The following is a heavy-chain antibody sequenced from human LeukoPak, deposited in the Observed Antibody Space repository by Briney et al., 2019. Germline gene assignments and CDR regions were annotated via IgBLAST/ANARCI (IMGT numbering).Heavy chain of an antibody. Sequence: GSLRLSCAASGFTFSSYAMNWVRQAPGKGLEWVSAISGNGDSTYYADSVTGRFTISRDNSKNTLYLQMNSLRDEDTALYYCAKEVNNWNYVPFDYWGQGTLVTVSS. V-gene: IGHV3-23*01. CDR3: AKEVNNWNYVPFDY. J-gene: IGHJ4*02. CDR1: GFTFSSYA. CDR2: ISGNGDST. D-gene: IGHD1-7*01.